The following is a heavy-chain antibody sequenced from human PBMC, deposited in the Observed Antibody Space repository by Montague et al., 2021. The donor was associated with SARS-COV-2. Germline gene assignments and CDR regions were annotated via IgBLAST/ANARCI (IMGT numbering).Heavy chain of an antibody. V-gene: IGHV4-59*11. Sequence: SETLSLTCTVSDVPTSAHFWSWIRQSPGKGLEWIGYISYSGSTKYSPSLTSRVTISLGSSRKHLSLELRSVTAADTAVYYCAREQQLAPREFGVDAWGQGTTVIVTS. CDR3: AREQQLAPREFGVDA. J-gene: IGHJ6*02. CDR2: ISYSGST. CDR1: DVPTSAHF. D-gene: IGHD6-13*01.